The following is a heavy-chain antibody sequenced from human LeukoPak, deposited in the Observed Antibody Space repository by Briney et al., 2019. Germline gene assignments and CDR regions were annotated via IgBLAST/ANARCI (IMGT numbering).Heavy chain of an antibody. J-gene: IGHJ6*02. CDR3: ARSQYYGMDF. V-gene: IGHV1-46*01. CDR1: GYTFTSYY. Sequence: ASVKLSCKASGYTFTSYYMHWVRHATGQGLEWMGMINPTGGSTSNAQKFQGRVTMTRDTSTSTDYMELSSLRSEDTAVYYCARSQYYGMDFWGQGATVTVSS. CDR2: INPTGGST.